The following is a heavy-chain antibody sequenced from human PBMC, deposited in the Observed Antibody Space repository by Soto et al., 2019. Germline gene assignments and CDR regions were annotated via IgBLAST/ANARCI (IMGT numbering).Heavy chain of an antibody. CDR1: GFTFSSCA. D-gene: IGHD3-9*01. CDR2: ISGSGGST. CDR3: AKDRSYDILTGYSPPYYYYYMDV. Sequence: PGGSLRLSCAAFGFTFSSCAMSWVRQAPGKGLEWVSAISGSGGSTYYADSVKGRFTISRDNSKNTLYLQMNSLRAEDTAVYYCAKDRSYDILTGYSPPYYYYYMDVWGKGTTVTVSS. V-gene: IGHV3-23*01. J-gene: IGHJ6*03.